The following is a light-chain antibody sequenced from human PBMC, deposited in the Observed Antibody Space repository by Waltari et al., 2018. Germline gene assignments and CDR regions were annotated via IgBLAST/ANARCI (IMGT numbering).Light chain of an antibody. CDR1: QNLLHSNGNKY. V-gene: IGKV2-28*01. CDR2: LGS. Sequence: DIVMTQSPDSLAVSLGERASISCRSSQNLLHSNGNKYLDWYLQKPGQSPHPLIYLGSNRASGVPGRFSGSGSGTDFTLKISRVEADDVGVYYCMQALQTPYTFGQGTKLEIK. J-gene: IGKJ2*01. CDR3: MQALQTPYT.